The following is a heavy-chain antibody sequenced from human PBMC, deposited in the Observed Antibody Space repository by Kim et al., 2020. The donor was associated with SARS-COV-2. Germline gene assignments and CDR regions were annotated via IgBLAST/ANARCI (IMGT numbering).Heavy chain of an antibody. CDR1: GGSISSSSYY. J-gene: IGHJ3*02. CDR3: ARHVPHYYDSPENAFDI. D-gene: IGHD3-22*01. V-gene: IGHV4-39*01. CDR2: IYYSGST. Sequence: SETLSLTCTVSGGSISSSSYYWGWIRQPPGKGLEWIGSIYYSGSTYYNPSLKSRVTISVDTSKNQFSLKLSSVTAADTAVYYCARHVPHYYDSPENAFDIWGQGTMVTVSS.